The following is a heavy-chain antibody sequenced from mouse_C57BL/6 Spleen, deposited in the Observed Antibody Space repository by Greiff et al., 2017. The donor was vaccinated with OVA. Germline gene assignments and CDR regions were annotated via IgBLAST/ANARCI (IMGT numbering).Heavy chain of an antibody. J-gene: IGHJ2*01. D-gene: IGHD3-1*01. V-gene: IGHV1-69*01. CDR2: IDPSDSYT. Sequence: QVQLKQPGAELVMPGASVKLSCKASGYTFTSYWMHWVKQRPGQGLEWIGEIDPSDSYTNYNQKFKGKSTLTVDKSSSTAYMQLSSLTSEDSAVYYCARSGSNSFDYWGQGTTRTVSS. CDR1: GYTFTSYW. CDR3: ARSGSNSFDY.